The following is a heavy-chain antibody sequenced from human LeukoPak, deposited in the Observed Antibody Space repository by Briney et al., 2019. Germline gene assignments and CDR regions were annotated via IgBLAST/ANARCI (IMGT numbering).Heavy chain of an antibody. V-gene: IGHV5-51*01. Sequence: GESLKISCKGSGYSFTSYWIGWVRQMPGKGLECMGIIYPGDSDTRYSPSFQGQVTISADKSISTAYLQWSSLKASDTAMYYCARPLNAGGVMTTVSYWGQGTLVTVSS. CDR1: GYSFTSYW. CDR3: ARPLNAGGVMTTVSY. D-gene: IGHD4-11*01. J-gene: IGHJ4*02. CDR2: IYPGDSDT.